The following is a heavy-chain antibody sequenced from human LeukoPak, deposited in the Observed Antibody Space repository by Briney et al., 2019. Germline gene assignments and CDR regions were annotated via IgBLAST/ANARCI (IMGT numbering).Heavy chain of an antibody. J-gene: IGHJ4*02. V-gene: IGHV1-69*13. CDR1: GGTFSSYA. CDR2: IIPIFGTA. Sequence: SVKVSCKASGGTFSSYAISWVRQAPGQGLEWMGGIIPIFGTAYYAQKFQGRVTITADESTSTAYMELSSLRSEDTAVYYCARGTYYYDSSGYSNDYWGQGTLVTVSS. D-gene: IGHD3-22*01. CDR3: ARGTYYYDSSGYSNDY.